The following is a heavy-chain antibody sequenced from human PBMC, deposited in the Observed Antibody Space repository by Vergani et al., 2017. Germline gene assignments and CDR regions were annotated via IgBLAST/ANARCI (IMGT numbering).Heavy chain of an antibody. D-gene: IGHD2-15*01. Sequence: EVHLEESGGGLVQPGGSLRLSCAASGFTFGDYYMAWIRLAPGKGLDWVASIKRDGTDTYYVDSVKGRFTISRDNAKKTLYLQMNSLRDEDRGVYSCSRISGRSGPYLHYWGQGTLVTVAS. CDR2: IKRDGTDT. V-gene: IGHV3-7*01. CDR3: SRISGRSGPYLHY. J-gene: IGHJ1*01. CDR1: GFTFGDYY.